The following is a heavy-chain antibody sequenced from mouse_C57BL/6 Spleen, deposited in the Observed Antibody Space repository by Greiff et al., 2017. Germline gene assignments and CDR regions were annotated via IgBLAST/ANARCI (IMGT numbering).Heavy chain of an antibody. CDR1: GYTFTDYN. D-gene: IGHD1-1*01. Sequence: VQLQQSGPELVKPGASVKIPCKASGYTFTDYNMDWVKQSHGKSLEWIGDINPNNGGTIYNQKFKGKATLTVDKSSSTAYMELRSLTSEDTAVYYWERRDYGPWFAYWGQGTLVTVSA. J-gene: IGHJ3*01. CDR3: ERRDYGPWFAY. CDR2: INPNNGGT. V-gene: IGHV1-18*01.